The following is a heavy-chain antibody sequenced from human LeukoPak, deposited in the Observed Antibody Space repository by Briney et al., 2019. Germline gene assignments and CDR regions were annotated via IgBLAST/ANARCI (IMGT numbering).Heavy chain of an antibody. J-gene: IGHJ4*02. V-gene: IGHV4-61*01. D-gene: IGHD4-17*01. Sequence: SETLSLTRTVSGGSVSSGSYYWSWIRQPPGKGLEWIGYIYYSGSTNYNPSLKSRVTISVDTSKNQFSLKLSSVTAADTAVYYCAREGVTTDYWGQGTLVTVSS. CDR2: IYYSGST. CDR1: GGSVSSGSYY. CDR3: AREGVTTDY.